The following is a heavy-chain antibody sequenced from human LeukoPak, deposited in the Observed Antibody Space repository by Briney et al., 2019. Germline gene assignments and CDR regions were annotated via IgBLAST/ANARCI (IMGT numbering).Heavy chain of an antibody. J-gene: IGHJ4*02. CDR2: ISPSGRDT. Sequence: GGSLRLSCAASGFTFSSYALSWVRQAPGKGLKWVSAISPSGRDTYYADSVKGRFTISRDNAKNSLYLQMNSLRAEDTAVYYCARDRLVGLWFGEGGYYFDYWGQGTLVTVSS. CDR3: ARDRLVGLWFGEGGYYFDY. D-gene: IGHD3-10*01. CDR1: GFTFSSYA. V-gene: IGHV3-23*01.